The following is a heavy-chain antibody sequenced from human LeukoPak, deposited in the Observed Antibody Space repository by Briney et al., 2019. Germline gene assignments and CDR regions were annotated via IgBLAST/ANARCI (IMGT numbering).Heavy chain of an antibody. CDR3: ARISYSSSWYRGVDNNWFDP. D-gene: IGHD6-13*01. Sequence: SGTLSLTCAVSGGSISSSNWWSWVRQPPGKGLEWIGEIYHSGSTNYNPSLKSRVTMSVDTSKNQFSLKLSSVTAADTAVYYCARISYSSSWYRGVDNNWFDPWGQGTLVTVSS. CDR1: GGSISSSNW. J-gene: IGHJ5*02. V-gene: IGHV4-4*02. CDR2: IYHSGST.